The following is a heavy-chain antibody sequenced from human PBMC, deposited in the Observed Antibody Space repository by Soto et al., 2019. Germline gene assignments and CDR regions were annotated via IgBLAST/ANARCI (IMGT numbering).Heavy chain of an antibody. D-gene: IGHD4-17*01. Sequence: QVQLVESGGGVVQPGRSLRLSCAASGFTFSSYGMHWVRQAPGKGLEWVAVISYDGSNKYYADSVKGRFTISRDNSKNTLYLQMNSLRAEDTAVYYCAKDSVIYYGDYSVDYWGQGTLVTVSS. V-gene: IGHV3-30*18. J-gene: IGHJ4*02. CDR1: GFTFSSYG. CDR3: AKDSVIYYGDYSVDY. CDR2: ISYDGSNK.